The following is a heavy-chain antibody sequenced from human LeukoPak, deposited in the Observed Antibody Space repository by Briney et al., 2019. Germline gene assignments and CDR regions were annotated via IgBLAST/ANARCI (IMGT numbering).Heavy chain of an antibody. J-gene: IGHJ6*03. CDR3: ATQGGELSYYYYMDV. Sequence: SETLSLTCTVSGYSISSGYFWGWIRQPPGKGLEWIGSFSHSGSTHYNPSLKSRVTISEDTSKNQFSLKLSSVTAADTAVYYCATQGGELSYYYYMDVWGKGTTVTVSS. CDR2: FSHSGST. V-gene: IGHV4-38-2*02. D-gene: IGHD3-16*01. CDR1: GYSISSGYF.